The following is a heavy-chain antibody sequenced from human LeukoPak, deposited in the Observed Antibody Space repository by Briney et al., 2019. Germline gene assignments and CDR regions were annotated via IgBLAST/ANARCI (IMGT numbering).Heavy chain of an antibody. J-gene: IGHJ5*02. CDR3: ARGLEWLTRRHTWFDP. CDR1: GYSFTSYG. CDR2: ISAYNGNT. Sequence: ASVKVSCKASGYSFTSYGISWVRQAPGQGLEWMGWISAYNGNTNYAQKLQGRVTMTTDTSTSTAYMELRSLRSDDTAVYYCARGLEWLTRRHTWFDPWGQGTLVTVSS. V-gene: IGHV1-18*01. D-gene: IGHD3-3*01.